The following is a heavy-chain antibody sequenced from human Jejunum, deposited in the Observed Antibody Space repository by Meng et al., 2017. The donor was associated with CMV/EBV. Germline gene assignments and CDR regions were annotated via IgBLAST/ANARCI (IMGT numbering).Heavy chain of an antibody. J-gene: IGHJ5*02. Sequence: QVQLVQCGSELKKPGASVKFSCKASGYTFSTYTINWVRQAHGRGLEWMGWISTNTGTPTYTQGFTGRFVFSLDTSVSTAYLQISSLKAEDTAVYYCARDLPGGTKGTWLDLWGQGTLVTVSS. CDR2: ISTNTGTP. V-gene: IGHV7-4-1*02. CDR3: ARDLPGGTKGTWLDL. D-gene: IGHD1-14*01. CDR1: GYTFSTYT.